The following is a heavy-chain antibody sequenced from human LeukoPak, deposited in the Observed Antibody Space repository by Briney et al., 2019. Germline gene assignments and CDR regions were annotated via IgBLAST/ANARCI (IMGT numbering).Heavy chain of an antibody. CDR1: GFTFSNYG. CDR2: ISYDGSNK. Sequence: VQPGRSLRVSCVASGFTFSNYGMHWVRQAPGKGLEWVAVISYDGSNKYYADSVKGRFTISRDNSKNTLYLQMNSLRAEDTAVYYCAKDFLEQAGDPEMSVDYWGQGTLVTVSS. J-gene: IGHJ4*02. CDR3: AKDFLEQAGDPEMSVDY. V-gene: IGHV3-30*18. D-gene: IGHD7-27*01.